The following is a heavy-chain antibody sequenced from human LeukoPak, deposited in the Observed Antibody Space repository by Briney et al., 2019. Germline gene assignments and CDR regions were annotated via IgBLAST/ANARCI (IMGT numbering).Heavy chain of an antibody. D-gene: IGHD6-6*01. V-gene: IGHV4-34*01. CDR1: GGSFSDYY. J-gene: IGHJ4*02. Sequence: LSETQTLTCAVYGGSFSDYYWSWIRQPPGKGLEWIGEINHSGSTNYNPSLMSRVTISVDTSKNQFSLKLSSVTAADTAVYYCAGSIPARLDYGGEGSSATVSS. CDR3: AGSIPARLDY. CDR2: INHSGST.